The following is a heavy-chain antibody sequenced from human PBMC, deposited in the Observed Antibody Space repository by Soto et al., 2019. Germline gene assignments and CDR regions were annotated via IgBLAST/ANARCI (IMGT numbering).Heavy chain of an antibody. CDR1: GYSFTSYW. CDR3: ARILGYYYDDFEI. Sequence: GESLKISCKGSGYSFTSYWISWVRQMPGKGLEWMGRIDPSDSYTNYSPSFQGHVTISADKSISTAYLQWSSLKASDTAMYYCARILGYYYDDFEIWGQGTMVTVSS. V-gene: IGHV5-10-1*01. CDR2: IDPSDSYT. D-gene: IGHD3-10*01. J-gene: IGHJ3*02.